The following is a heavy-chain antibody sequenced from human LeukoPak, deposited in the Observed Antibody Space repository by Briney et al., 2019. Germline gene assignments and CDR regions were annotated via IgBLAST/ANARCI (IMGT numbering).Heavy chain of an antibody. CDR1: GFTFSNYH. V-gene: IGHV3-21*01. J-gene: IGHJ4*02. D-gene: IGHD5-18*01. CDR2: VSSSSSTI. Sequence: GGSLRLSCAASGFTFSNYHMNWVRQAPGKGLEWVSSVSSSSSTIYYADSLKGRFTISRDNAKNSLYLRMNSLRAEDTAVYYCARGLGYTYCSDYWGQGTLVTVSS. CDR3: ARGLGYTYCSDY.